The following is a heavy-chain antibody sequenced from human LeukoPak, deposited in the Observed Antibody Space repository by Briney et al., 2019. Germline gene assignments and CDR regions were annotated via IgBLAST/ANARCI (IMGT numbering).Heavy chain of an antibody. J-gene: IGHJ5*02. CDR2: ISAYNGNT. Sequence: GASVKVSCKASGYTFTRYGIGWVRQAPGQGLEWMGWISAYNGNTNYAQTLQGREPMTTVTTTRTAYTELRNLRSEDTAVYDCARYPRDRGGTQITLWFDPWGQGTLVTVS. CDR3: ARYPRDRGGTQITLWFDP. V-gene: IGHV1-18*01. D-gene: IGHD2-15*01. CDR1: GYTFTRYG.